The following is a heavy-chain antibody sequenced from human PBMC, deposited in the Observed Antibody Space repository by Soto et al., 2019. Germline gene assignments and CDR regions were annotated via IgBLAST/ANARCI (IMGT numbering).Heavy chain of an antibody. CDR1: GYTFTSYA. D-gene: IGHD3-22*01. Sequence: ASVKVSCKASGYTFTSYAMHWVRQAHGQRLEWMGWINAGNGNTKYSQKFQGRVTITRDTSASTAYMELSSLRSEDTAVYYCARPTYYYDSSGPPAYWGQGTLVT. CDR3: ARPTYYYDSSGPPAY. J-gene: IGHJ4*02. CDR2: INAGNGNT. V-gene: IGHV1-3*01.